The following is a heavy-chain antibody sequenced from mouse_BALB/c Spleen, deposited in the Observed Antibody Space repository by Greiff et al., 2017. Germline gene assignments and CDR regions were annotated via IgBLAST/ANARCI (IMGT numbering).Heavy chain of an antibody. J-gene: IGHJ4*01. D-gene: IGHD4-1*01. CDR1: GYTFTSYT. CDR3: ARSGLGRVYYYAMDY. V-gene: IGHV1-4*01. CDR2: INPSSGYT. Sequence: VQLQQSGAELARPGASVKMSCKASGYTFTSYTMHWVKQRPGQGLEWIGYINPSSGYTNYNQKFKDKATLTADKSSSTAYMQLSSLTSEDSAVYYCARSGLGRVYYYAMDYWGQGTSVTVSS.